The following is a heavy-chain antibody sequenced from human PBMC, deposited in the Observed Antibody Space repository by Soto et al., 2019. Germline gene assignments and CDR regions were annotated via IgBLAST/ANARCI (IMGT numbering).Heavy chain of an antibody. CDR3: AKVGYCSGGSCYLKYYYYYGMDV. D-gene: IGHD2-15*01. V-gene: IGHV3-30*18. Sequence: GGSLRLSCAASGFTFSSYGMHWVRQAPGKGLEWVAVISYDGSNKYYADSVKGRFTISRDNSKNTLYLQMNSLRAEDTAVYYCAKVGYCSGGSCYLKYYYYYGMDVWGQGTTVTVSS. CDR2: ISYDGSNK. CDR1: GFTFSSYG. J-gene: IGHJ6*02.